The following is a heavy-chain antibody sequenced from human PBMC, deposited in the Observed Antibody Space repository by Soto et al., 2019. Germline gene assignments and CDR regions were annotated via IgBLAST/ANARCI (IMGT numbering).Heavy chain of an antibody. CDR1: GFTFSSYA. J-gene: IGHJ4*02. Sequence: EVQLLESGGGLVQPGGSLRLSCAASGFTFSSYAMSWVRQAPGKGLEWVSGISDSGGSTYYADSVKGRFTISRDNSKNTLYLQMNSLRDEDTAVYYCANGCGGTCYSRIHYWGQGTLVTVSS. CDR3: ANGCGGTCYSRIHY. D-gene: IGHD2-15*01. V-gene: IGHV3-23*01. CDR2: ISDSGGST.